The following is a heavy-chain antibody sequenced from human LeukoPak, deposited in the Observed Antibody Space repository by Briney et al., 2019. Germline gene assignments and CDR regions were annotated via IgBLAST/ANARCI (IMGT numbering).Heavy chain of an antibody. J-gene: IGHJ4*02. CDR3: AKETRRTYYFDY. CDR1: GFTFSSYS. Sequence: GGSLRLSCAASGFTFSSYSMNWVRQAPGKGLEWVSSISSSSSYIYYADSVKGRFTISRDNAKNSLYLQMNSLRAEDTAVYYCAKETRRTYYFDYWGQGTLVTVSS. V-gene: IGHV3-21*04. CDR2: ISSSSSYI.